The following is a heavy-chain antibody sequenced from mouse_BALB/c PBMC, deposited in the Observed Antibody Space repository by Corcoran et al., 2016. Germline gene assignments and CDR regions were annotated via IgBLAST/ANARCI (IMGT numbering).Heavy chain of an antibody. CDR3: ARWDSGSYEDY. D-gene: IGHD1-1*02. J-gene: IGHJ3*01. V-gene: IGHV8-12*01. CDR1: GFSLSTSGMG. Sequence: QVTLKESGPGILQPSQTLSLTCSLSGFSLSTSGMGVSWIRQPLGTGLEWLAYIYWDDDNRYNPSLKSRLTISKDTSSNQVFLKITSVDTADTATYDCARWDSGSYEDYWGQGTPVTVSA. CDR2: IYWDDDN.